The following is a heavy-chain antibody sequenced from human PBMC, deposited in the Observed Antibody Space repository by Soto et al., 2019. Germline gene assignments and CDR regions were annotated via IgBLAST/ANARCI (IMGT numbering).Heavy chain of an antibody. Sequence: QVQLQESGPGLVKPSETLSLTCTVPGGSISSYYWSWIRQPPGKGLEWIGYIYYSGSTNYNPSLKSRVTISVDTAKNQFSLKLSSVAAADTAVYYCARGVSYDFWSGYDTNWFDPWGQGTLVTVSS. CDR1: GGSISSYY. J-gene: IGHJ5*02. CDR2: IYYSGST. CDR3: ARGVSYDFWSGYDTNWFDP. V-gene: IGHV4-59*01. D-gene: IGHD3-3*01.